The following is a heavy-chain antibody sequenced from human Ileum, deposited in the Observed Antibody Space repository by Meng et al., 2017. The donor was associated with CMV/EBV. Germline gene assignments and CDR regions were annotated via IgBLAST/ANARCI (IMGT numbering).Heavy chain of an antibody. D-gene: IGHD2-2*01. J-gene: IGHJ5*02. CDR1: GATFSRYA. CDR2: IIPILGTA. CDR3: ARECTNCYPGHWFDP. Sequence: SGATFSRYAITWVRQAPGQGLDWMGGIIPILGTATYAQKFQGRVTITAEKSTNTAYMELSRLRSEDTAIYYCARECTNCYPGHWFDPWGQGTLVTVSS. V-gene: IGHV1-69*06.